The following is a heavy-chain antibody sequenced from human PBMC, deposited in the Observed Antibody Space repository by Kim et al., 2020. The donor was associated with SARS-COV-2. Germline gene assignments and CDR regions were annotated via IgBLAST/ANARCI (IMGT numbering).Heavy chain of an antibody. CDR3: AREGYCSGGSWRTGCGAAVRYSGEPYYFDY. J-gene: IGHJ4*02. Sequence: SVKVSCKASGGTFSSYAISWVRQAPGQGLEWMGGIIPIFGTANYAQKFQGRVTITADESTSTAYMELSSLRSEDTAVYYCAREGYCSGGSWRTGCGAAVRYSGEPYYFDYWGQGTLVTVSS. CDR1: GGTFSSYA. CDR2: IIPIFGTA. D-gene: IGHD2-15*01. V-gene: IGHV1-69*13.